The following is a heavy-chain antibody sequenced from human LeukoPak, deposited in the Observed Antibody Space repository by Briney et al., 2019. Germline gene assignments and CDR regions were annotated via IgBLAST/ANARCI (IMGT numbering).Heavy chain of an antibody. D-gene: IGHD3-10*01. CDR2: ISGSGGST. CDR1: GFTFSSYA. J-gene: IGHJ5*02. CDR3: AKNPAPGSYPNWFDP. V-gene: IGHV3-23*01. Sequence: PGGSLRLSCAASGFTFSSYAMSWVRQAPGKGLEWVSAISGSGGSTYYADSVKGRFTISRDNSKNTLYLQMNSLRAEDTAVYYCAKNPAPGSYPNWFDPWGQGTLVTVSS.